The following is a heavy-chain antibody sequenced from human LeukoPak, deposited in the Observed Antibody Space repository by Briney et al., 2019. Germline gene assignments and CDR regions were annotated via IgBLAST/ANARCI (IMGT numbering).Heavy chain of an antibody. D-gene: IGHD3-22*01. Sequence: SETLSLTCTVSGGSISSSSYYWGWIRQPPGKGLEWIGSIYHSGSTYYNPSLKSRVTIAVETSKNQFSLKLSSVTAADTAVYYCARRGWAYYYDRSGSYYDEYFMDVWGKGTTVTVSS. CDR1: GGSISSSSYY. J-gene: IGHJ6*03. CDR2: IYHSGST. V-gene: IGHV4-39*07. CDR3: ARRGWAYYYDRSGSYYDEYFMDV.